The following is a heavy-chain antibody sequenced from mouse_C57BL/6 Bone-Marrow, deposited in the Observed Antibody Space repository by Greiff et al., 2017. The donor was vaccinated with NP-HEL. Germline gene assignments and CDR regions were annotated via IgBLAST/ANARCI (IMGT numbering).Heavy chain of an antibody. CDR2: IYPSDSET. CDR3: ARRERIYYGNLNYAMDY. V-gene: IGHV1-61*01. D-gene: IGHD2-1*01. J-gene: IGHJ4*01. Sequence: VQLQQPGAELVRPGSSVKLSCKASGYTFTSYWMDWVKQRPGQGLEWIGNIYPSDSETHYNQKFKDKATLTVDKSSSTAYMQLSSLTSEDSAVYYCARRERIYYGNLNYAMDYWGQGTADTVSS. CDR1: GYTFTSYW.